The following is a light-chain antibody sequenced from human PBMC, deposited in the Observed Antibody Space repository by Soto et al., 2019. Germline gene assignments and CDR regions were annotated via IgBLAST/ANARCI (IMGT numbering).Light chain of an antibody. V-gene: IGKV3-15*01. J-gene: IGKJ1*01. CDR1: QSISSN. Sequence: EIVMPQSQATLSVSPRERDSMXSRSSQSISSNLAWYQQKPGQAPRLLIYGPSTRATGVPARFSGSGSGTEFTLTISSLQSEDFAMYYCQQYTHWPVWSFGQGTKVDIK. CDR2: GPS. CDR3: QQYTHWPVWS.